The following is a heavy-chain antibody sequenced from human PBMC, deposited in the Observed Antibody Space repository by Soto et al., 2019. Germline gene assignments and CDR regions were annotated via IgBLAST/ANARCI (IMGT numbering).Heavy chain of an antibody. D-gene: IGHD4-17*01. V-gene: IGHV4-39*01. J-gene: IGHJ4*02. CDR3: ARRDYGDYFDFDY. CDR2: IYYSGST. Sequence: QLQLQESGPGLVKPSETLSLTCTVSGGSISSSSYYWGWIRQPPGKGLEWIGSIYYSGSTYYNPSLKSRVTISVDTSKNQFSLKLSSVTAADTAVYYCARRDYGDYFDFDYWGQGTLVTVSS. CDR1: GGSISSSSYY.